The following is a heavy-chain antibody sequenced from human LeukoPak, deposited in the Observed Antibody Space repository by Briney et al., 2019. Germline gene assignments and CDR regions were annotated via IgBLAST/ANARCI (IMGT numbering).Heavy chain of an antibody. CDR1: GYTFTNYG. CDR3: ARRERGYTGYDLDF. Sequence: GASVKVSCKTSGYTFTNYGVSWARQAPGQGLEWMGWISAYNGHTSYAQKFQGRVTLTTDTSTSTVYMELRSLRSDDTAVYYCARRERGYTGYDLDFWGQGTLVTVSS. D-gene: IGHD5-12*01. V-gene: IGHV1-18*01. J-gene: IGHJ4*02. CDR2: ISAYNGHT.